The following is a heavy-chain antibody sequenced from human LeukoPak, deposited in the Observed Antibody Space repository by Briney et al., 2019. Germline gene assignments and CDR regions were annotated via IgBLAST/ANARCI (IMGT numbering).Heavy chain of an antibody. D-gene: IGHD3-9*01. V-gene: IGHV1-2*02. J-gene: IGHJ3*02. CDR3: ASYFDILTGYYTDAFDM. Sequence: ASVKVSCKASGYTFTGYYMHWVRQAPGQGPEWMGWINPNSGGTNYAQRFQGRVTMTRDTSITTAYMELSRLRSDDTAVYYCASYFDILTGYYTDAFDMWGQGTMVTVSS. CDR1: GYTFTGYY. CDR2: INPNSGGT.